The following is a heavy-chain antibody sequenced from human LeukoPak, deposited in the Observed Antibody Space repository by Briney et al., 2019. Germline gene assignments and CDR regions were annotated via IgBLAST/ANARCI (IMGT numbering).Heavy chain of an antibody. CDR2: INPNSGGT. Sequence: ASVKVSCKASGYTFTGYYMHWVRQAPGQGLEWMGWINPNSGGTNYAQKFQGWVTMTRDTSISTAYMELSRLRSDDTAVYYCARDGAYGGYDCGAFDYWGQGTLVTVSS. D-gene: IGHD5-12*01. CDR1: GYTFTGYY. J-gene: IGHJ4*02. CDR3: ARDGAYGGYDCGAFDY. V-gene: IGHV1-2*04.